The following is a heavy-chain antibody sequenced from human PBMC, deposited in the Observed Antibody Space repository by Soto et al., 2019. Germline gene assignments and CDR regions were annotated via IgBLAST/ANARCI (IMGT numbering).Heavy chain of an antibody. CDR3: GRDLDMATF. D-gene: IGHD5-12*01. J-gene: IGHJ4*02. Sequence: EVQLVESGGGLVQPAGSLRLSCAASGFTVSSNYMSWVRQAPGKRLEWVSDIYSGGSTYYPDSVKGRFTSSRHNSKNTVYLQMNSLRAEDTAVYYCGRDLDMATFWGQGTLVTVSS. CDR2: IYSGGST. CDR1: GFTVSSNY. V-gene: IGHV3-53*04.